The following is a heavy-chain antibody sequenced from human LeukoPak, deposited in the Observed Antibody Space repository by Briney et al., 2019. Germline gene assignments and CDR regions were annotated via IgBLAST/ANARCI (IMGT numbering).Heavy chain of an antibody. CDR2: IYSGGST. CDR3: ARDRYCESSGYYYSDY. D-gene: IGHD3-22*01. V-gene: IGHV3-66*01. CDR1: GFTVSSNY. Sequence: GGSLRLSCAASGFTVSSNYMSWVRQAPGKGLEWISVIYSGGSTYYADSVKGRFTISRDNSKNTLYLQMNSLRVEDTAVYYCARDRYCESSGYYYSDYWGQGTLVTVSS. J-gene: IGHJ4*02.